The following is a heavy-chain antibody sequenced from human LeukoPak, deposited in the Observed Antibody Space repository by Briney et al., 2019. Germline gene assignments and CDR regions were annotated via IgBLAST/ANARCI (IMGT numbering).Heavy chain of an antibody. J-gene: IGHJ6*03. CDR3: ARAGPYDSSGYYYKYYYYMDV. D-gene: IGHD3-22*01. V-gene: IGHV4-38-2*02. CDR1: GYSISSGYY. CDR2: IYPTGST. Sequence: SETLSLTCTVSGYSISSGYYWGWIRQPPGKGLEWIGNIYPTGSTYYNPSLKSRVTMSVDTSKNQFSLKLSSVTAADTAVYYCARAGPYDSSGYYYKYYYYMDVWGKGTTVTISS.